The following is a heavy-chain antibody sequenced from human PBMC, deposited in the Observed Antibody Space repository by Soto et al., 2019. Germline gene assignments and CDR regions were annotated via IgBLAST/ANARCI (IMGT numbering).Heavy chain of an antibody. V-gene: IGHV3-30-3*01. Sequence: VRSLALSRASFGFTFSSYAMHWVRQAPGKGLEWVAVISYDGINKYYADSVRGRFTISRDNSKNTLYLQMNSLRAEDTAVYYCARAQESDYGDYGWFDPWGQGTLVTVSS. J-gene: IGHJ5*02. CDR3: ARAQESDYGDYGWFDP. D-gene: IGHD4-17*01. CDR2: ISYDGINK. CDR1: GFTFSSYA.